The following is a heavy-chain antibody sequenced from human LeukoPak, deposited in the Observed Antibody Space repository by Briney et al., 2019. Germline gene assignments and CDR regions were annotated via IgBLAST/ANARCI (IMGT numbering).Heavy chain of an antibody. D-gene: IGHD3-22*01. CDR2: IGGSGDNT. Sequence: PGGSLRLSCAASGFTFSSYAMSWVRQAPGKGLEWVSAIGGSGDNTYYADSVKGRFTISRDNSKNTLYLQMNSLRAEDTAVYYCARDGSYYYDSSGYFDYWGQGTLVTVSS. V-gene: IGHV3-23*01. CDR3: ARDGSYYYDSSGYFDY. J-gene: IGHJ4*02. CDR1: GFTFSSYA.